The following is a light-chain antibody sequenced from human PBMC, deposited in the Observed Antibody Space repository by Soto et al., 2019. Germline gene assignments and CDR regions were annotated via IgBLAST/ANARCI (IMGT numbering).Light chain of an antibody. CDR2: DVS. J-gene: IGLJ1*01. CDR3: SSYTSSSTPV. CDR1: SSDVGGYNY. Sequence: QSALTQPASVSGSPGQSIPISCTGTSSDVGGYNYVSWYQQHPGKAPKLMIYDVSNRPSGVSNRFSGSKSGNTASLTISGLQAEDEDDYYCSSYTSSSTPVFGTGTKLTVL. V-gene: IGLV2-14*01.